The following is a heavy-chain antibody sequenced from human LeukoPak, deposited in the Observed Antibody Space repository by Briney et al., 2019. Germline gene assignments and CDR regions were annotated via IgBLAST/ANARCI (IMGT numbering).Heavy chain of an antibody. D-gene: IGHD4-17*01. CDR2: IYHSGST. CDR1: GGSISSGDYY. Sequence: SETLSLTCTVSGGSISSGDYYWSWIRQPPGKGLEWIGYIYHSGSTYYNPSLRSRVTISVDTSKNQFSLKLSSVTAADTAVYYCARILYGDYRFDFWGQGILVTVSS. CDR3: ARILYGDYRFDF. V-gene: IGHV4-30-4*01. J-gene: IGHJ4*02.